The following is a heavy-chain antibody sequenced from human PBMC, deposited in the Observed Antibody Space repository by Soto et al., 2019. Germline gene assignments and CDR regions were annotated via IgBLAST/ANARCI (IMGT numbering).Heavy chain of an antibody. J-gene: IGHJ6*02. CDR2: IYDSGST. V-gene: IGHV4-30-2*01. Sequence: SETLSLTCAVSGDCISRGGYSWTWIRQPPGKALEWIGNIYDSGSTSYNPSLKSRVTISVDTSKNQFSLRLTSVTAADTAVYFCARGSSSYYDYGMDFWGQRPTVTVS. D-gene: IGHD6-6*01. CDR3: ARGSSSYYDYGMDF. CDR1: GDCISRGGYS.